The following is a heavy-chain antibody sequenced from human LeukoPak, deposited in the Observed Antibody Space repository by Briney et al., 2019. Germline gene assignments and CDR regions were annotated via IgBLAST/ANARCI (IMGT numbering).Heavy chain of an antibody. V-gene: IGHV4-59*01. J-gene: IGHJ6*03. CDR1: GGSISGYY. Sequence: SETLSLTCTVSGGSISGYYWSWIRPTPGKGLVWIGYIYYSGSTNYIPSLKSRVTLSVHTSKNQFSLKLRSVTAADTAVYYFAGAANSRPWGCYYYYIDDWGKGTTVTVSS. D-gene: IGHD6-6*01. CDR3: AGAANSRPWGCYYYYIDD. CDR2: IYYSGST.